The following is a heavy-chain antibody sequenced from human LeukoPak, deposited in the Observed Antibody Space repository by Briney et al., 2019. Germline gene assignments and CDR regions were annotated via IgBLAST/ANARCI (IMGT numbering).Heavy chain of an antibody. CDR3: AEISSSAESNFDY. Sequence: GGALRLSCAASGFTFSSYAMGWVRQAPGKGLEWVASITGSGATTYHADSVKGRFAISRENSKNTVYLQMNDLRPEDTALYFCAEISSSAESNFDYWGQGTLLTVSS. J-gene: IGHJ4*02. D-gene: IGHD6-25*01. CDR2: ITGSGATT. V-gene: IGHV3-23*01. CDR1: GFTFSSYA.